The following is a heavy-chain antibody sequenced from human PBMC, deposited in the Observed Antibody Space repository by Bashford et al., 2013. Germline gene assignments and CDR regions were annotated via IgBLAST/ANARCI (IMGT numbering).Heavy chain of an antibody. D-gene: IGHD5-12*01. V-gene: IGHV4-61*10. J-gene: IGHJ6*02. Sequence: SETLSLTCTVSGGSISSGSYYWSWIRQPAGKGLEWIGCFYNSGSTAYIPSLKSRVTISVDTSKNQFSLKLSSVTAADTAVYFCARGISGSDSGYYYFSGLDVWGHGTTVTVSS. CDR3: ARGISGSDSGYYYFSGLDV. CDR2: FYNSGST. CDR1: GGSISSGSYY.